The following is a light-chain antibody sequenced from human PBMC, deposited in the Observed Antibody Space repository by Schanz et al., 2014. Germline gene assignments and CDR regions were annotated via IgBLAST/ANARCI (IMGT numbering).Light chain of an antibody. CDR1: QSVSASY. CDR2: GAS. J-gene: IGKJ1*01. V-gene: IGKV3-20*01. Sequence: EIVLTQSPGTLSLSPGEGASLSCRASQSVSASYLVWYQQRPGQPPRLLIYGASTRASGVPDRFSGSGSGTDFTLTISSLEPEDFALYYCQHYGSALWTFGQGTKVEVK. CDR3: QHYGSALWT.